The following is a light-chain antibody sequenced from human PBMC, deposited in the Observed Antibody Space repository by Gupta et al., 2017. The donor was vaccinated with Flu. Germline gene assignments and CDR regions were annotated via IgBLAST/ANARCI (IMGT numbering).Light chain of an antibody. Sequence: DIQMTQSPSSLSASVGDRVTITCRTSQSISNYLNWYQQKPGKAPKLLIYTASTLQTGVPSRFSGSGSGTDFTLTISTLQPEDCATYYCQQTDSTAWTFGQGTKVEIK. V-gene: IGKV1-39*01. CDR1: QSISNY. J-gene: IGKJ1*01. CDR3: QQTDSTAWT. CDR2: TAS.